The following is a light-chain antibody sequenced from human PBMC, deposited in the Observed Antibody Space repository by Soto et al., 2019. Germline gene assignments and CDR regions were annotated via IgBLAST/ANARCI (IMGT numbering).Light chain of an antibody. V-gene: IGKV1-5*01. CDR2: DAS. Sequence: DIQMTQPPSTLSASVGYRVTITCRASQSITTSLAWYQQKPGKAPQVLIFDASNLQRGVTSRFSGSGSGTQFDLTISCLQPDDFASYYCQQYKTYSPSFGQGTKLEIK. J-gene: IGKJ2*01. CDR1: QSITTS. CDR3: QQYKTYSPS.